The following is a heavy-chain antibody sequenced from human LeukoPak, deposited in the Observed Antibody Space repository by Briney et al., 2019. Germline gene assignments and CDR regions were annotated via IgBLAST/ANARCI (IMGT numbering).Heavy chain of an antibody. CDR3: AKESDGGSFDTDY. CDR1: GFTFDDYT. CDR2: ISWDGGSR. J-gene: IGHJ4*02. V-gene: IGHV3-43*01. Sequence: GGSLRLSCAASGFTFDDYTIHWARQAPGKGLEWVSLISWDGGSRYYADSVKGRFTISRDNSKNSLYLQMNSLRIEDTALYYCAKESDGGSFDTDYWGQGTLVTVSS. D-gene: IGHD1-26*01.